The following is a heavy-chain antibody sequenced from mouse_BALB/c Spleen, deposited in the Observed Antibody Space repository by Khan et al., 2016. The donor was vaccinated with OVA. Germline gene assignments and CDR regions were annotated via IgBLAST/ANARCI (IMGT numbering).Heavy chain of an antibody. CDR1: GYTFTNYI. CDR2: INPYNDGT. Sequence: VRLQQSGPELVKPGASVKMSCKASGYTFTNYIIHWVKQKPGQGLEWIGYINPYNDGTKYNEKFKGKSTLTADKSSSTAYMELTGLTSEDSAVYYGAKDYGSSFWFAYWGQGTLVTVSA. D-gene: IGHD1-1*01. J-gene: IGHJ3*01. CDR3: AKDYGSSFWFAY. V-gene: IGHV1S136*01.